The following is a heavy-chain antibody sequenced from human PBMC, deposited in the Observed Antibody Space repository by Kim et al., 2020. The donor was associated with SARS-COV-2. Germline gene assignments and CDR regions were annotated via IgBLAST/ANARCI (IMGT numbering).Heavy chain of an antibody. D-gene: IGHD3-10*01. Sequence: GGSLRLSCAASGFTFSSYSMNWVRQAPGKGLEWVSYISSSSSTIYYADSVKGRFTISRDNAKNSLYLQMNSLRDEDTAVYYCARDLGYGSGSYYHIGMDVWGQGTTVTVSS. CDR1: GFTFSSYS. CDR2: ISSSSSTI. J-gene: IGHJ6*02. V-gene: IGHV3-48*02. CDR3: ARDLGYGSGSYYHIGMDV.